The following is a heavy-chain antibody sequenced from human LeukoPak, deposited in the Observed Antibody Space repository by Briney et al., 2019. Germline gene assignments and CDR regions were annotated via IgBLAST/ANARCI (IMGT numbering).Heavy chain of an antibody. CDR2: ISGSGRGGRT. Sequence: PGGSLRLSCAASGFTFSSYAMSWVRQAPGKGLEWVSGISGSGRGGRTYYADSVKGRFTISRDNSKNTLYLQMNSLRAEDTAVYYCAKEGAARGLGFDYWGQGTLVTVSS. CDR3: AKEGAARGLGFDY. D-gene: IGHD6-25*01. J-gene: IGHJ4*02. CDR1: GFTFSSYA. V-gene: IGHV3-23*01.